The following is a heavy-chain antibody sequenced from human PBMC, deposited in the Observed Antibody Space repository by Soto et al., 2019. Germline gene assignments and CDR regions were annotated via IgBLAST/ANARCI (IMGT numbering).Heavy chain of an antibody. J-gene: IGHJ4*02. D-gene: IGHD3-3*01. CDR3: AKAGEIFGLVIFAYLDF. Sequence: QVQLVESGGGVVQPGKSLRLSCATSGFTFNSYALHWVRQAPGKGLERVALISNDGSKTFYADSVKGRFTISRDTAKNTLFLQMNSLTPEDTAVYFCAKAGEIFGLVIFAYLDFWGQGTLVAVSS. V-gene: IGHV3-30*18. CDR1: GFTFNSYA. CDR2: ISNDGSKT.